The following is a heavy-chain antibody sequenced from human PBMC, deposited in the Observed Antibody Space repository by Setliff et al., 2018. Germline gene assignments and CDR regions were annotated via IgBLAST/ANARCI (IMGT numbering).Heavy chain of an antibody. CDR1: GYTFTGYY. V-gene: IGHV1-2*02. J-gene: IGHJ3*02. CDR2: INPNSGGT. CDR3: ARGGGSSSWYDAFDI. Sequence: GASVKVSCKASGYTFTGYYMHWVRQAPGQGLEWMGWINPNSGGTNYAQEFQGRVTMTRDTSISTAYMELSRLRSDDTAVYYCARGGGSSSWYDAFDIWGQGTMVTVSS. D-gene: IGHD6-13*01.